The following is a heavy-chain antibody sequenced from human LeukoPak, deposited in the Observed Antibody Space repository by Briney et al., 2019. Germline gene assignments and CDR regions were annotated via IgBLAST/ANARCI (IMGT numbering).Heavy chain of an antibody. J-gene: IGHJ6*03. Sequence: ASVKVSCKASGYTFTGYYMHWVRQAPGQGLEWMGWINPNSGGTNYAQKFQGRVTMTRDTSISTAYMELSRLRSDDTAVYYCATHTLYYYYYMDVWGKGTTVTISS. CDR2: INPNSGGT. CDR1: GYTFTGYY. CDR3: ATHTLYYYYYMDV. V-gene: IGHV1-2*02.